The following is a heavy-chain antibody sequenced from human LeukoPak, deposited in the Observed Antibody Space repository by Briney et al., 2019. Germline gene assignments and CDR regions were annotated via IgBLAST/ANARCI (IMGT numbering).Heavy chain of an antibody. Sequence: ASVKVSCKASVYTFTGYYMHWVRQAAGQGLDWMGCINPNSGGTNFAQKFQGRVTMTRDASISTAYMELSRLRSDDTAVYYCARGGYSGYDNDYWGQGTLVTVSS. V-gene: IGHV1-2*02. J-gene: IGHJ4*02. CDR2: INPNSGGT. CDR3: ARGGYSGYDNDY. CDR1: VYTFTGYY. D-gene: IGHD5-12*01.